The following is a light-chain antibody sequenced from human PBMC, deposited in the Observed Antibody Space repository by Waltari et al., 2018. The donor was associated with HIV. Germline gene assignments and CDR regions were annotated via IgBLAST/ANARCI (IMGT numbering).Light chain of an antibody. V-gene: IGKV4-1*01. Sequence: IVMTHSPDFLTGSSDSRSTINCKSSQSVLYSSNNKNYLAGYQQKQGQSPKLLIYWASTRESGVPDRFSGSGSGTDFTPPISSLQAEDEAVYYCQQYYSTPLTFGGGTKVEIK. CDR2: WAS. CDR3: QQYYSTPLT. J-gene: IGKJ4*01. CDR1: QSVLYSSNNKNY.